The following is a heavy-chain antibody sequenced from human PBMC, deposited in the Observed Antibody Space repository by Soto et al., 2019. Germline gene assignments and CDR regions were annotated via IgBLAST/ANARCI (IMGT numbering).Heavy chain of an antibody. CDR1: GFTFSNAW. CDR2: IKSKTDGGTT. D-gene: IGHD2-2*01. V-gene: IGHV3-15*07. Sequence: GGSLRLSCAASGFTFSNAWMNWVRQAPGKGLEWVGRIKSKTDGGTTDCAAPVKGRFTISRDDSKNTLYLQVNSLKTEDTAVYYCTTFIVVVPAAYVDVWGQGTTVTVSS. J-gene: IGHJ6*02. CDR3: TTFIVVVPAAYVDV.